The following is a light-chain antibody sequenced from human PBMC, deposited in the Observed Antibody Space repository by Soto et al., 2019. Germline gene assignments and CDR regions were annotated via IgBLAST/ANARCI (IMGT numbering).Light chain of an antibody. CDR2: EGS. J-gene: IGLJ1*01. Sequence: QSALTQPASVSGSPGQSITISCTGTSSDVGSYNLVSWYQQHPGKAPKLMIYEGSKRPSGVSNRFSGYKSGNTASLTISGLQAQDEADYYCCSYAGSSTFLWVFGTGTKLTVL. CDR3: CSYAGSSTFLWV. V-gene: IGLV2-23*03. CDR1: SSDVGSYNL.